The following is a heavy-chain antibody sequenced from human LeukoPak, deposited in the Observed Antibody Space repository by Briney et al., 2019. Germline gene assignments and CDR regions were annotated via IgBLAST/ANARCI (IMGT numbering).Heavy chain of an antibody. Sequence: SETLSLTCTVSGDSISNYYWNWIRQPPRKGLEWIGYIYYSGSTNYKPSLKIRVTISLDTSKNQFSLKLTSVTAADTAVYYCARLGNSGWFDFWGQGTLVTVSS. CDR1: GDSISNYY. D-gene: IGHD6-19*01. CDR3: ARLGNSGWFDF. J-gene: IGHJ5*01. V-gene: IGHV4-59*08. CDR2: IYYSGST.